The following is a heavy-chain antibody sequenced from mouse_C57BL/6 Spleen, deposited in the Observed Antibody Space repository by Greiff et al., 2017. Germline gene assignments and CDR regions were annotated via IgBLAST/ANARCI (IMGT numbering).Heavy chain of an antibody. CDR2: IIPNNGGT. CDR1: GYTFTDYN. D-gene: IGHD2-3*01. J-gene: IGHJ3*01. CDR3: ARDGYYSSGFAY. V-gene: IGHV1-18*01. Sequence: VQLQQSGPELVKPGASVKIPCKASGYTFTDYNMDWVKQSHGKSLEWIGDIIPNNGGTIYNQKFKGKATLTVDKSSSTAYMELRSLTSEDTAVSYSARDGYYSSGFAYWGQGTLVTVSA.